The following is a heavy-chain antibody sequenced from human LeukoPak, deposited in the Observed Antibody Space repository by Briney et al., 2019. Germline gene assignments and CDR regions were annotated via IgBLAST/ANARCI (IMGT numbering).Heavy chain of an antibody. Sequence: SETLSLTCAVYGGSFSGYYWSWIRQPPGKGLEWIGEINHSGSTNYNPSLKSRVTISVDTSKNQFSLKLGSVTAADTAVYYCARVGWFGELLWGGWFDPWGQGTLVTVSS. CDR1: GGSFSGYY. V-gene: IGHV4-34*01. CDR2: INHSGST. D-gene: IGHD3-10*01. J-gene: IGHJ5*02. CDR3: ARVGWFGELLWGGWFDP.